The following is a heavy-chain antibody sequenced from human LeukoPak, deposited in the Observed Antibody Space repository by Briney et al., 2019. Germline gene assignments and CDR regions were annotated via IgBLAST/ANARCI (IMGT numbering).Heavy chain of an antibody. J-gene: IGHJ4*02. D-gene: IGHD5-24*01. V-gene: IGHV3-21*01. CDR1: GFNVSSYA. CDR3: ARERDEGFDY. Sequence: NTGGSLRLSCAASGFNVSSYAVNWVRQAPGKGLEWVSSFGTRSSSIYYADSVKGRFTISRDNARNSLYLQMNSLKAEDTAVYYCARERDEGFDYWGQGTLVTVSS. CDR2: FGTRSSSI.